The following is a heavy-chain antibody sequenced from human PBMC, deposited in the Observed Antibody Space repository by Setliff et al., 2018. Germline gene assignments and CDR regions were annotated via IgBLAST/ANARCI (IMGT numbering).Heavy chain of an antibody. D-gene: IGHD5-12*01. V-gene: IGHV1-18*01. CDR1: GYTFTNYG. J-gene: IGHJ6*03. CDR2: ISA. Sequence: GASVKVSCKASGYTFTNYGINWVRQAPGQGLEWMGWISAYAQKFQGRVTMTADTPTSTAYMELRSLTSDDTAVYYCARERGDIVTTTSYYYYLDVWGKGTTVTVSS. CDR3: ARERGDIVTTTSYYYYLDV.